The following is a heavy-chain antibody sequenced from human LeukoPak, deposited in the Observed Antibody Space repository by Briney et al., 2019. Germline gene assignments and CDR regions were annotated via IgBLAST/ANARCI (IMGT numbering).Heavy chain of an antibody. CDR3: ARVRGSGSYNYYYGMDV. V-gene: IGHV1-69*04. D-gene: IGHD3-10*01. Sequence: SVKVSCKASGGTFSSYAISWVRQAPGQGLEWMGRIIPILGIANYAQKFQGRVTITADKSTSTAYMELSSLRSEDTAVYYCARVRGSGSYNYYYGMDVWGQGTTVIVSS. J-gene: IGHJ6*02. CDR1: GGTFSSYA. CDR2: IIPILGIA.